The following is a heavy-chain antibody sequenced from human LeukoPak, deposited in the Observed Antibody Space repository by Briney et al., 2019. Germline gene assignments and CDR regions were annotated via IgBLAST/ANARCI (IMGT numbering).Heavy chain of an antibody. CDR3: ARGPYDGTFYFDS. V-gene: IGHV1-69*04. Sequence: SVKVSRKISGGTFGSYGISWVRQAPGQRLEWMGRTIPIRGMTNYAQKFQGRVTITADTSTSTASMELSSLTSEDTAVYFCARGPYDGTFYFDSWGQGTLVIVSS. CDR1: GGTFGSYG. CDR2: TIPIRGMT. D-gene: IGHD3-16*01. J-gene: IGHJ4*02.